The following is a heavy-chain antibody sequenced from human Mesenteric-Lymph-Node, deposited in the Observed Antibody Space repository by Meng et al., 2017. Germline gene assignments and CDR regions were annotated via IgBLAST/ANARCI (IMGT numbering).Heavy chain of an antibody. CDR1: GGAMSSGNYA. D-gene: IGHD2-21*01. V-gene: IGHV4-30-4*01. CDR3: ASFDHIPRRNYFDY. J-gene: IGHJ4*02. CDR2: IHHSGSA. Sequence: HVQLQEARPGLVVASPALSLTSSVPGGAMSSGNYAWSWIRQPPGKGLEWIGYIHHSGSAYYNPSLKSRVSISVDTSKNQFSLNLNSMTAADTAVYYCASFDHIPRRNYFDYWGQGTLVTVSS.